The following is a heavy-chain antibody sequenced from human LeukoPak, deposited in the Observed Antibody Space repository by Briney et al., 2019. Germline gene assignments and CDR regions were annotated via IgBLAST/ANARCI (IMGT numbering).Heavy chain of an antibody. CDR2: MWYDGSKD. J-gene: IGHJ4*02. CDR3: ARPTASYGDNSRGIDY. V-gene: IGHV3-33*01. Sequence: GKSLRLSCAASGSSFSTYGIHWVRQAPGKGLEWVAVMWYDGSKDYYADSVKGRFTISRDTSKNTLYLQMNNLRAEDTAVYYCARPTASYGDNSRGIDYWGQGTLVTVSS. D-gene: IGHD4/OR15-4a*01. CDR1: GSSFSTYG.